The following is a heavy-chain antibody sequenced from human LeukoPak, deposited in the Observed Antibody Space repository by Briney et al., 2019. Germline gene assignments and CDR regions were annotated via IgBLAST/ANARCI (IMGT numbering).Heavy chain of an antibody. D-gene: IGHD1-26*01. Sequence: PGGSLRLSCAASGFSFSRDWMGWVRQVPGKGLEWVANIKQDASEKYCVDSVKGRFTISRDNAKNSLYLQMNSLRVDDTAVYYCARETMGALDYWGQGTLVTVSS. CDR2: IKQDASEK. CDR3: ARETMGALDY. CDR1: GFSFSRDW. V-gene: IGHV3-7*01. J-gene: IGHJ4*02.